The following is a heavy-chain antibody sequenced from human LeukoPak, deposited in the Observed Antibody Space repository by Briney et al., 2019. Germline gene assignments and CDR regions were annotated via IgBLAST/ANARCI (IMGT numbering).Heavy chain of an antibody. V-gene: IGHV1-2*02. Sequence: ASVTVSCKASGYTFTAYYIHWVRQAPGQGLEWMGWINPNSGGTNYAQKFQGRVTMTRDTSIATAYMELTSLRSDDTAVYYCARGFRLAAIEDCFDPWGQGTLVTVSS. CDR1: GYTFTAYY. CDR3: ARGFRLAAIEDCFDP. CDR2: INPNSGGT. J-gene: IGHJ5*02. D-gene: IGHD2-15*01.